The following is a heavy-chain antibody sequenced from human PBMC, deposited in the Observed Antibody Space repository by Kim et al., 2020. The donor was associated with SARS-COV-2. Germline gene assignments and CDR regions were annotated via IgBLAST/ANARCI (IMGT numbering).Heavy chain of an antibody. J-gene: IGHJ6*02. CDR3: ARDFGWDYGMDV. D-gene: IGHD3-10*01. V-gene: IGHV3-13*04. CDR2: IGTAGDT. CDR1: GFTFSSYD. Sequence: GGSLRLSCAASGFTFSSYDMHWVRQATGKGLEWVSAIGTAGDTYYPGSVKGRFTISRENAKNSLYLQMNSLRAGDTAVYYCARDFGWDYGMDVWGQGTTVTVSS.